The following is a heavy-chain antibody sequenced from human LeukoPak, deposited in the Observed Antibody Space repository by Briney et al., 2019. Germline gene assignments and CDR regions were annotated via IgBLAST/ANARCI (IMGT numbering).Heavy chain of an antibody. D-gene: IGHD3-10*01. CDR2: INPNSGGT. V-gene: IGHV1-2*06. J-gene: IGHJ6*02. CDR3: ARGDSHYYGSGSYYTGYYYGMDV. CDR1: GYTFTGYY. Sequence: ASVKVSCKASGYTFTGYYMHWVRQAPGQGLEWMGRINPNSGGTNYAQKFQGRVTMTRDTSTSTAYMELSRLRSDDTAVYYCARGDSHYYGSGSYYTGYYYGMDVWGQGTTVTVSS.